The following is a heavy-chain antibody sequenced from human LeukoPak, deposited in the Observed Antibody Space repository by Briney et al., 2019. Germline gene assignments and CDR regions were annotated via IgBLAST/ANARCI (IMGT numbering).Heavy chain of an antibody. Sequence: SETLSLTCAVYGGSFSGYYWSWIRQPPGKGLEWIGEIDHSGSTNYNPSLKSRVTISVDTSKNQFSLKLSSVTAADTAVYYCAILTTVTTIFDYWGQGTLVTVSS. CDR1: GGSFSGYY. V-gene: IGHV4-34*01. CDR2: IDHSGST. D-gene: IGHD4-17*01. J-gene: IGHJ4*02. CDR3: AILTTVTTIFDY.